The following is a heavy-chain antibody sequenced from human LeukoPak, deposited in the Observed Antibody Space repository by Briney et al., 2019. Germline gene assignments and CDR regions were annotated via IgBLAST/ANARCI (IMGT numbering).Heavy chain of an antibody. D-gene: IGHD5-18*01. CDR1: GGSISSHY. CDR3: ATIKRGSIFGYFDF. V-gene: IGHV4-59*11. CDR2: LFDSVNT. J-gene: IGHJ4*02. Sequence: SATLSLTCTVSGGSISSHYWSWIRQPPGKGLEWIAYLFDSVNTKDNPSLQSRLTLSADTSKNQFSLRLSSVTAADTAVYYCATIKRGSIFGYFDFWGQGIKVTVSS.